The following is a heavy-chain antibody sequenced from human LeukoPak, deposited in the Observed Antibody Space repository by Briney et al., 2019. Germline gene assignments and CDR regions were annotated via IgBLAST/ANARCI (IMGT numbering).Heavy chain of an antibody. CDR3: TTVLYYDSTGYYRRATN. J-gene: IGHJ4*02. CDR2: IKRKTDGGTT. D-gene: IGHD3-22*01. Sequence: GGSLRLSCTASGFTFSNAWMSWVRQAPGKGLEWVGRIKRKTDGGTTGYAAPVKGRFTISRDDSKDTLFLQMDSLKTEDTAIYYCTTVLYYDSTGYYRRATNWGQGTLVTVSS. V-gene: IGHV3-15*01. CDR1: GFTFSNAW.